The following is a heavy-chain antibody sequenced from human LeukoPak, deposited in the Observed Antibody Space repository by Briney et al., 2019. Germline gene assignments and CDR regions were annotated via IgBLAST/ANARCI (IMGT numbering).Heavy chain of an antibody. CDR3: AKTPRRLAAAGPVYYFDY. CDR2: IYSGGST. D-gene: IGHD6-13*01. Sequence: GGSLRLSCAASGFTVSSNYMSWVRQAPGKGLEWVSVIYSGGSTYYADSVKGRFTISRDNSKNTLYLQMNSLRAEDTAVYYCAKTPRRLAAAGPVYYFDYWGQGTLVTVSS. J-gene: IGHJ4*02. V-gene: IGHV3-53*01. CDR1: GFTVSSNY.